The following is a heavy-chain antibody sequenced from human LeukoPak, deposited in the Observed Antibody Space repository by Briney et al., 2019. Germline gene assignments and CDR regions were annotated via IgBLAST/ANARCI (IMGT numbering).Heavy chain of an antibody. D-gene: IGHD4-17*01. CDR2: INPNSGGT. V-gene: IGHV1-2*02. CDR3: ASDTVTYYYYYGMDV. J-gene: IGHJ6*02. Sequence: ASVKVSCKASGYTFTGYYMHWVRQAPGQGLEWMGWINPNSGGTNYAQKSQDRVTMTRDTSISTAYMELSRLRSDDTAVYYCASDTVTYYYYYGMDVWGQGTTVTVSS. CDR1: GYTFTGYY.